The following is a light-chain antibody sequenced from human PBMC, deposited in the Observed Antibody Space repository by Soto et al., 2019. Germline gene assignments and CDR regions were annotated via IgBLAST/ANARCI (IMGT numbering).Light chain of an antibody. V-gene: IGLV2-14*01. CDR3: NSYTNSDTVI. Sequence: QSALTQAASVSGSPGQSITISCTGTSSGIGAYHYVSWYQQRPGKAPKVLIYAVNNRPSGISDRFSGSKSGNTASLTISGLQAEDEAVYYCNSYTNSDTVIFGGGTKLTVL. CDR1: SSGIGAYHY. J-gene: IGLJ2*01. CDR2: AVN.